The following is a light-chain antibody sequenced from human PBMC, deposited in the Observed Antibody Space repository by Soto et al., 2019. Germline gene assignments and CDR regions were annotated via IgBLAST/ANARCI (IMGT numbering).Light chain of an antibody. CDR1: QSVSSTY. V-gene: IGKV3-20*01. Sequence: EIVLTQSPGTLSLSPGERATLSCRASQSVSSTYLIWYQQKPGQAPRLLIYGASSRATGVPDRFSGGGSGTDFTLTISRLEPEDSSVYYCQQYSSSPFTFGPGTKVDIK. J-gene: IGKJ3*01. CDR2: GAS. CDR3: QQYSSSPFT.